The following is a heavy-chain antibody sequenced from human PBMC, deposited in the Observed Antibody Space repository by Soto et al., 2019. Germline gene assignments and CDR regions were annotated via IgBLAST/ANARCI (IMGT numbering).Heavy chain of an antibody. CDR2: IIPILGIA. D-gene: IGHD3-9*01. J-gene: IGHJ6*02. CDR3: AREYYYDILAGYYPYYYYYDGMDV. CDR1: GGTFSSYA. V-gene: IGHV1-69*04. Sequence: ASVKVSCKASGGTFSSYAISWVRQAPGQGLEWMGRIIPILGIANYAQKFQGRVTITADKSTSTAYMEMSSLRSEDTAVYYCAREYYYDILAGYYPYYYYYDGMDVWGQGTTVTVSS.